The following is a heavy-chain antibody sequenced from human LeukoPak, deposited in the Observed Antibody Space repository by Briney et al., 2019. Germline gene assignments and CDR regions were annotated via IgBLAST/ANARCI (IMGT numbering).Heavy chain of an antibody. D-gene: IGHD2-15*01. Sequence: PGGSLRPSCAASGFTFSRYDMHWVRHAPGKGLEWVAVIWYDGSNKYYADSVRGRFSLSRDNAKNILYLQMDSLSDEDTALYYCAKDGQALCSGGSCHGLDSWGQGTLVTVSS. CDR1: GFTFSRYD. J-gene: IGHJ4*02. V-gene: IGHV3-33*06. CDR2: IWYDGSNK. CDR3: AKDGQALCSGGSCHGLDS.